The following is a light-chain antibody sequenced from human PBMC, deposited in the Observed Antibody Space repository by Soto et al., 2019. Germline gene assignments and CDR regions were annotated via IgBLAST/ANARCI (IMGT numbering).Light chain of an antibody. V-gene: IGKV1-33*01. CDR3: QQFDNPLFT. CDR1: QVISKY. Sequence: DIQMTQSPSSLSASVGDRVTITCQASQVISKYLNWYQQKPGNAPKLLIYDASKLETGVPSRFSGSGSGTEFTFTFSSLQPEDIATYYCQQFDNPLFTFGPGTKVVIK. J-gene: IGKJ3*01. CDR2: DAS.